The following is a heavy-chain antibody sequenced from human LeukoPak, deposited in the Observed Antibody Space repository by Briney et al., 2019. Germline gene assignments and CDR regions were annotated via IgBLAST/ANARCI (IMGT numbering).Heavy chain of an antibody. J-gene: IGHJ6*02. CDR3: ARHPYCSSSSCYYGMDV. CDR2: IYHTGTT. V-gene: IGHV4-4*02. CDR1: W. Sequence: WMHWVRQVPGKGLEWIGEIYHTGTTNYNPSLKSRVTISVDKSKNHFSLKLTSVIAADTAVYYCARHPYCSSSSCYYGMDVWGQGTTVTVSS. D-gene: IGHD2-2*01.